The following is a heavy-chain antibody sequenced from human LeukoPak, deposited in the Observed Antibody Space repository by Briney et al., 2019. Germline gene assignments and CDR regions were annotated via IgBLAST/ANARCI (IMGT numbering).Heavy chain of an antibody. CDR2: ISGSGGDT. CDR3: AKGGVYGDYCFDY. J-gene: IGHJ4*02. CDR1: GFPFSTYA. V-gene: IGHV3-23*01. D-gene: IGHD4-17*01. Sequence: PGGSLRLSCAASGFPFSTYAMSWVRQAPGKGLEWVSVISGSGGDTYYADSVKGRFTISGDNSKNTVYLQMNSLRAEDTALYYCAKGGVYGDYCFDYWGQGTLVTVSS.